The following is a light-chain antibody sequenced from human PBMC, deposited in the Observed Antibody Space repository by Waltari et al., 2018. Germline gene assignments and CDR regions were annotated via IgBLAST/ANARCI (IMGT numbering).Light chain of an antibody. Sequence: EVLMTQSPATLSVSPGERATLSCRASQSIARNLAWYQQKLVQAPRLLIYGASTRATGVPDRFSGSGSGTEFTLTISSLQSEDFAVYYCQQYNNWRTFGQGTKVEIK. V-gene: IGKV3-15*01. J-gene: IGKJ2*01. CDR2: GAS. CDR1: QSIARN. CDR3: QQYNNWRT.